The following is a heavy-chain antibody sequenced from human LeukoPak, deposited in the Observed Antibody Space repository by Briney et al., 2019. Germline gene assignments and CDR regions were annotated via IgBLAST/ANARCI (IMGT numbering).Heavy chain of an antibody. CDR3: ARVVEHYYDSSGYYFDY. D-gene: IGHD3-22*01. J-gene: IGHJ4*02. CDR1: GFTFSSYW. Sequence: GRSLRLSCAPSGFTFSSYWMSWVRQPPGKGLEWVANIKQDGSDKYYVDSVKGRFTISRDNTKNSLYLQMNSLRAEDTAVYYCARVVEHYYDSSGYYFDYWGQGTLVTVSS. CDR2: IKQDGSDK. V-gene: IGHV3-7*01.